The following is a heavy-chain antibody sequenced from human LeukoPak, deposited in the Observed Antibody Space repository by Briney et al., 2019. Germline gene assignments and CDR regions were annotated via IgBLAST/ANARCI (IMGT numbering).Heavy chain of an antibody. J-gene: IGHJ3*02. CDR1: GFTFSSYG. D-gene: IGHD3-16*01. CDR3: AKGRAGGSKGHDAFDI. CDR2: ISYDGSNK. Sequence: GGSLRLSCAASGFTFSSYGMHWVRQAPGRGLEWVAVISYDGSNKYYADSVKGRFTISRDNSKNTLYLQMNSLRAEDTAVYYCAKGRAGGSKGHDAFDIWGQGTMVTVSS. V-gene: IGHV3-30*18.